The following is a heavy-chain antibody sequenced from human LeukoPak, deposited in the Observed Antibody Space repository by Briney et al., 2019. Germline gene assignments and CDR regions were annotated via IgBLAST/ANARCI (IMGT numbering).Heavy chain of an antibody. CDR3: AKSRVGYDY. D-gene: IGHD5-12*01. CDR1: KFTFSNYA. Sequence: PGGSLRLSCTAFKFTFSNYAMSWVRQAPGKGLEWVSVISGSGGSTYYADSVKGRFTISRDNSKNTLYLQMNSLRAEDTAVYYCAKSRVGYDYWGQGTLVTVSS. J-gene: IGHJ4*02. V-gene: IGHV3-23*01. CDR2: ISGSGGST.